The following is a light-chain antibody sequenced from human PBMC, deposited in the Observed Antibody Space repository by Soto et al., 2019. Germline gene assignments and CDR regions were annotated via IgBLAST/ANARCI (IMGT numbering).Light chain of an antibody. V-gene: IGKV1-5*03. Sequence: DIQMTQSPSTLSASVGDRVTITCRASQSISSWLAWYQQKPGKAPNLLIYKASSLESGVPSRFSGSGSGTEFSLTISSLQPDDFAIYDCQQYNSYWTFGQGTKVEIK. CDR2: KAS. CDR1: QSISSW. CDR3: QQYNSYWT. J-gene: IGKJ1*01.